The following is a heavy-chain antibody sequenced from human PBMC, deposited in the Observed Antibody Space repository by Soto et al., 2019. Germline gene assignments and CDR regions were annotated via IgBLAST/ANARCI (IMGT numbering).Heavy chain of an antibody. J-gene: IGHJ4*02. Sequence: QITLKESGPTQVKPTQTLTLTCSFSGFSLNTDGEGVGWVRQPPGGALEWLALIYWDDDERYSPSLKTRLTIAKDTSKNPVVLIMTNRDPVDTATYYCAHSRNLITEDAQVGDFDYWGQGTLGTVSS. CDR2: IYWDDDE. CDR1: GFSLNTDGEG. CDR3: AHSRNLITEDAQVGDFDY. V-gene: IGHV2-5*02. D-gene: IGHD3-10*01.